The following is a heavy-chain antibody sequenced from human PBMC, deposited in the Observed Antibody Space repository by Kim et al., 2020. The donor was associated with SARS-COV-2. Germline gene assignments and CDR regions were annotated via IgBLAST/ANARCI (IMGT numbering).Heavy chain of an antibody. D-gene: IGHD2-2*01. Sequence: GGSLRLSCAASGFTFSSYSMNWVRQAPGKGLEWVSSISSSSSYIYYADSVKGRFTISRDNAKNSLYLQMNSLRAEDTAVYYCARDRYRGYCSSTSCYRVYYGMDVWGQGTTVTVSS. V-gene: IGHV3-21*01. CDR3: ARDRYRGYCSSTSCYRVYYGMDV. CDR1: GFTFSSYS. J-gene: IGHJ6*02. CDR2: ISSSSSYI.